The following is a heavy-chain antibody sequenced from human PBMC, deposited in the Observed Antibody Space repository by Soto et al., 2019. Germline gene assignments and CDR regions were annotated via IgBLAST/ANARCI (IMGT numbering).Heavy chain of an antibody. CDR2: IVPMFGTS. CDR3: KRGSEYDFWICSS. Sequence: QERLVQSGAEVRKPGSSVKVSCKVTGGTSTRYAINWVRQAPGQGLEWMGGIVPMFGTSKYAQKIQGRVTITADTSTNIADMELRSLRSEDTAVYYCKRGSEYDFWICSSGGQGTLVSVS. J-gene: IGHJ4*02. D-gene: IGHD3-3*01. CDR1: GGTSTRYA. V-gene: IGHV1-69*06.